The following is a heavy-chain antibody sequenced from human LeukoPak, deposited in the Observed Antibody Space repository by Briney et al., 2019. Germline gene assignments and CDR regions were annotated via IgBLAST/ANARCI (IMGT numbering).Heavy chain of an antibody. D-gene: IGHD6-13*01. J-gene: IGHJ4*02. CDR1: GYTFTGYY. CDR3: ARVGSSSWYYFDY. Sequence: GASVKVSCKASGYTFTGYYMHWVRQAPGQGLEWMGWINPNSGGTNYAQKFQGRVTMTRDTSISTAYMELSRLRSDDTAVYYCARVGSSSWYYFDYWGQGILVTVSS. V-gene: IGHV1-2*02. CDR2: INPNSGGT.